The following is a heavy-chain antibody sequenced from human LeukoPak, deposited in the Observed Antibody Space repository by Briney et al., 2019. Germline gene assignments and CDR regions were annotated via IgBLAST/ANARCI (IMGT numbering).Heavy chain of an antibody. Sequence: GGSLRLSCTASGFTFSNAGMNWVRQAPGKGLEWVGRIKTKSEGGTTDYAAPAKGRFTISRDDSKNALFLQMDSLKSDDTAMYYCTTEFKELGSFFYFYYMDVWGTGTTVTISS. CDR1: GFTFSNAG. V-gene: IGHV3-15*01. D-gene: IGHD3-10*01. J-gene: IGHJ6*03. CDR2: IKTKSEGGTT. CDR3: TTEFKELGSFFYFYYMDV.